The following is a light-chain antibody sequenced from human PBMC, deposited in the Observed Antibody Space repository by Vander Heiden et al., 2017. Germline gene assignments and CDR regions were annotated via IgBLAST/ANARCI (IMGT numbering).Light chain of an antibody. CDR1: QGISSY. Sequence: IRMTQSPSSFSASTGDRVTITCRASQGISSYLAWYQQKPGKAPKLLIYAASTLQSGVPSRFSGSGSGTDFTLTISCLQSEDFATYYCQQDASYPRTFGHGTKVDIK. V-gene: IGKV1-8*01. CDR3: QQDASYPRT. CDR2: AAS. J-gene: IGKJ3*01.